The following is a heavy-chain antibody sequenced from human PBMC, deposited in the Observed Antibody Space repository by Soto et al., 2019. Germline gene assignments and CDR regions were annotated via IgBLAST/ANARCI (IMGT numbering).Heavy chain of an antibody. CDR1: GFTFSSYG. D-gene: IGHD5-18*01. CDR3: ANAWIQLWPQIY. CDR2: ISYDGSNK. J-gene: IGHJ4*02. Sequence: GGSLRLSCAASGFTFSSYGMHWVRQAPGKGLEWVAVISYDGSNKYYADSVKGRFTISRDNSKNTLYLQMNSLRAEETAVYYCANAWIQLWPQIYWGQGTLVTVSS. V-gene: IGHV3-30*18.